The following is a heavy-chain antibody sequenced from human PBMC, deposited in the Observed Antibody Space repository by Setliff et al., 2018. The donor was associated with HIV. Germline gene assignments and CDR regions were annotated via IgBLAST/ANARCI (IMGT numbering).Heavy chain of an antibody. J-gene: IGHJ3*02. D-gene: IGHD2-21*01. Sequence: GGSLRLSCTASGFIFGDYAMGWVRQAPGKGLEWVSTIGAVGGPTHYAESVKGRFTISKDNSKNTLYLQMSSLRDEDTAVYYCAKVFVFSVDAFDIWGQGTMVTVSS. CDR1: GFIFGDYA. CDR3: AKVFVFSVDAFDI. V-gene: IGHV3-23*01. CDR2: IGAVGGPT.